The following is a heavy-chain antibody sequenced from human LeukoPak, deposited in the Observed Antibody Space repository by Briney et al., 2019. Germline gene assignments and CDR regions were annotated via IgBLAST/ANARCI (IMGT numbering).Heavy chain of an antibody. CDR2: IYTSGST. CDR1: GGSISSYY. V-gene: IGHV4-4*08. J-gene: IGHJ6*03. CDR3: ARDRGYYYYYMDV. Sequence: SETLSLTCTVSGGSISSYYWSWIRQPPGKGLEWIGYIYTSGSTNYNPSLKSRVTISVDTSKNQFSLKLSSVTAADTAVYYCARDRGYYYYYMDVWGKGTTVTVSS.